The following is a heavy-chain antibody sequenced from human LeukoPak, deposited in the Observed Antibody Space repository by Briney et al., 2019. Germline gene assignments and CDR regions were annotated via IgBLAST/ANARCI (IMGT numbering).Heavy chain of an antibody. Sequence: PGGSLRLSCEASGFTFSHYGIHWVRQTPGKGLEWVAAISTDGVGNHYSDSVKGRFTLSRDNSKSTLYLQMNSLRAEDSALYYCAREGHYDILTGYSPVEYYFYYMDVWGKGTTVTVSS. V-gene: IGHV3-30*04. CDR2: ISTDGVGN. J-gene: IGHJ6*03. CDR1: GFTFSHYG. CDR3: AREGHYDILTGYSPVEYYFYYMDV. D-gene: IGHD3-9*01.